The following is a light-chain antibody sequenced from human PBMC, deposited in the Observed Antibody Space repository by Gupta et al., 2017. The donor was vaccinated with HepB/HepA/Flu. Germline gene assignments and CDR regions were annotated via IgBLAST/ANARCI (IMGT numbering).Light chain of an antibody. V-gene: IGKV3-15*01. Sequence: EIVITQSPATLSVSPGERATLSCRASQFVNSNLAWYQQRPGQAPRLLIYATSTRATGIPARFSGSGSGTEFTLTISSLQSEDFAAYYCQQDNNWPYTFGRGTKLEIK. CDR2: ATS. CDR3: QQDNNWPYT. CDR1: QFVNSN. J-gene: IGKJ2*01.